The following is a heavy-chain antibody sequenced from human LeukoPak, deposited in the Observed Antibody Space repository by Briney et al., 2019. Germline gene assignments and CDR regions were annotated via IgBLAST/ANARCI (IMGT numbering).Heavy chain of an antibody. D-gene: IGHD3-10*01. CDR2: IYSSGSA. V-gene: IGHV4-59*01. CDR3: ARSGSGSYGPVDC. Sequence: SETLSLTCTVSGGSISSYYWSWIRQPPGKGLEWIGYIYSSGSAIYNPSLKSRVTISEDTSKNQFSLKLSSVIAADTAVYYCARSGSGSYGPVDCWGQGTLVTVSS. CDR1: GGSISSYY. J-gene: IGHJ4*02.